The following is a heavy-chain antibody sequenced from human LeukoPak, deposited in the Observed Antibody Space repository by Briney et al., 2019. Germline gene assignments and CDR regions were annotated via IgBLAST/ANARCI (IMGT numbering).Heavy chain of an antibody. CDR2: ISRSGSTK. D-gene: IGHD3-22*01. CDR3: AKVLGYYYDSSSSQRERNQNYFDY. V-gene: IGHV3-11*04. CDR1: GFTFSDYN. J-gene: IGHJ4*02. Sequence: GGSLRLSCAASGFTFSDYNMRWIRQAPGKGLEWVSSISRSGSTKYYADSVKGRFTISRDNSKNTLYLQMNSLRAEDTAVYYCAKVLGYYYDSSSSQRERNQNYFDYWGQGTLVTVSS.